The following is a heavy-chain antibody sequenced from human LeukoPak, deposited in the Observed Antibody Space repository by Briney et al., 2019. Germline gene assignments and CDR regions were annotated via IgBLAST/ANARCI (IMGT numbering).Heavy chain of an antibody. CDR1: GFTFSSYS. D-gene: IGHD3-3*01. J-gene: IGHJ3*02. CDR3: ARSLRIAFDI. Sequence: GGSLRLSCAASGFTFSSYSMKWVRQAPGKGLEWASYIRSSSSTIYYADSVKGRFTISTDNPNNSLYLQLNSLRAEDTAVYYCARSLRIAFDIWGQGTMVTVSS. CDR2: IRSSSSTI. V-gene: IGHV3-48*01.